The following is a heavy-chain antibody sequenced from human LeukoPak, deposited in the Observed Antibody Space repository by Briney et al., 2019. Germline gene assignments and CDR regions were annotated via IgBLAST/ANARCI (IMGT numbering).Heavy chain of an antibody. CDR2: IYYSGST. V-gene: IGHV4-59*08. J-gene: IGHJ4*02. D-gene: IGHD2-15*01. CDR1: GGSISSYY. Sequence: SGTLSLTCTVSGGSISSYYWSWIRQPPGKGLEWIGYIYYSGSTNYNPPLKSRVTISVDTSKNQFSLKLSSVTAADTAVYYCARLTRGGNPYYFDYWGQGTLVTVSS. CDR3: ARLTRGGNPYYFDY.